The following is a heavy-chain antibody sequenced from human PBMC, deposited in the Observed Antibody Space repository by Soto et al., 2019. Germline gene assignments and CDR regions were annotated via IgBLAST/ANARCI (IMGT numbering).Heavy chain of an antibody. D-gene: IGHD2-15*01. CDR3: ARVELIGYCSGGSCPRGMPRDY. CDR2: INPSGGST. V-gene: IGHV1-46*01. Sequence: ASVKVSCKASGYTFTSYYMHWVRPAPGQGLEWMGIINPSGGSTSYAQKFQGRVTMTRDTSTSTVYMELSSLRSEDTAVYYCARVELIGYCSGGSCPRGMPRDYWG. J-gene: IGHJ4*01. CDR1: GYTFTSYY.